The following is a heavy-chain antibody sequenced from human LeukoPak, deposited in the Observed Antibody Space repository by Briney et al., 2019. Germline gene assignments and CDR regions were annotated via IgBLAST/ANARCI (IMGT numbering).Heavy chain of an antibody. J-gene: IGHJ4*02. V-gene: IGHV3-23*01. CDR2: ISGFGGST. CDR1: GFTFSNYA. CDR3: ARLCRNYYDSSSLDY. D-gene: IGHD3-22*01. Sequence: GGSLRLSCAASGFTFSNYAMSWVRQAPGKGLEWVSVISGFGGSTYYADSVKGRFTIPRDNAKNSLYLQLNSLRDEDTAVYYCARLCRNYYDSSSLDYWGQGTLVTVSS.